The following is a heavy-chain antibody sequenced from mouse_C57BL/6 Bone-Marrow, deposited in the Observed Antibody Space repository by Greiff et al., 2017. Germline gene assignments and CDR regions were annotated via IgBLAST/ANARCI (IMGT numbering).Heavy chain of an antibody. V-gene: IGHV5-9-1*02. J-gene: IGHJ3*01. CDR1: GFTFSSYA. CDR2: ISSGGDYI. Sequence: EVQLQESGEGLVKPGGSLKLSCAASGFTFSSYAMSWVRQTPEKRLEWVAYISSGGDYIYYADTVKGRFTISRDNARNTLYLQMSSLKSEDTAMDYCTRENYGSSPFAYWGQGTLVTVSA. CDR3: TRENYGSSPFAY. D-gene: IGHD1-1*01.